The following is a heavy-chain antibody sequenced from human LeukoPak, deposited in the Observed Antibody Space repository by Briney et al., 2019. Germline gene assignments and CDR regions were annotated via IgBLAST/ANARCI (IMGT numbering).Heavy chain of an antibody. J-gene: IGHJ4*02. D-gene: IGHD3-22*01. CDR3: AVYYYDSSGYYSGDY. CDR1: GGSISSYY. CDR2: IYYSGST. V-gene: IGHV4-59*08. Sequence: SETLSLTCTVSGGSISSYYWSWIRQPPGKGLEWIGYIYYSGSTNYNPSLKSRVTISVDTSKNQFSLKLSSVTAADTAVYYCAVYYYDSSGYYSGDYWGQGTLVTVSS.